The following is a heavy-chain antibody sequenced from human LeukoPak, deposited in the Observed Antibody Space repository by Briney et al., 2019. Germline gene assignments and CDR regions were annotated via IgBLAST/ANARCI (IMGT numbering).Heavy chain of an antibody. CDR3: AKDGSNYYHYGMDV. Sequence: RGSLRLSCAASGFTFSTYDMHWVRQAPGKGLEWVAVISYGGDNKYYADSVKGRFTISRDNPKNTLYLQMNSLRAEDTAVYYCAKDGSNYYHYGMDVWGQGTTVTVSS. J-gene: IGHJ6*02. CDR2: ISYGGDNK. CDR1: GFTFSTYD. D-gene: IGHD4-11*01. V-gene: IGHV3-30*18.